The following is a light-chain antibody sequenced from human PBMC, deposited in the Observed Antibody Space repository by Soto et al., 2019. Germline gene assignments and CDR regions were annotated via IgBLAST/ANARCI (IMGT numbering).Light chain of an antibody. V-gene: IGKV3-15*01. Sequence: EIVMTQSPATLSVSPGDRATLSCRASQSVSSNLAWYQQKPGQAPRLLIYGASTSATGIPARFSGSGSGTEFTLTISSLQSEDFAVYYCQQYNTWPPGTFGQGTNVEIK. J-gene: IGKJ1*01. CDR1: QSVSSN. CDR2: GAS. CDR3: QQYNTWPPGT.